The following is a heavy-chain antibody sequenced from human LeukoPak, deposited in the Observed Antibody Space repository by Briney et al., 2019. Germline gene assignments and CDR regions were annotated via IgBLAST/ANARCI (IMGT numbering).Heavy chain of an antibody. D-gene: IGHD3-22*01. V-gene: IGHV1-2*02. CDR1: GYTFTGYY. Sequence: ASVKVSCKASGYTFTGYYMHWVRQAPGQGLEWMEWINPNSGGTNYAQKFQGRVTMTTDASTNTAYMELRSLRSDDTAVYYCARDLDYYDSSGSGWFDPWGQGTLVTVSS. CDR2: INPNSGGT. CDR3: ARDLDYYDSSGSGWFDP. J-gene: IGHJ5*02.